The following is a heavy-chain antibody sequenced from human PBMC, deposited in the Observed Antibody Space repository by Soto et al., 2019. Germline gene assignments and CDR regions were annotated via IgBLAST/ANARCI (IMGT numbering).Heavy chain of an antibody. CDR3: ARARRIQLWLRIAAAGAFDY. D-gene: IGHD5-18*01. Sequence: PGGSLRLSCAASGFTFSSYGMHWVRQAPGKGLEWVAVIWYDGSNKYYADSVKGRFTISRDNSKNTLYLQMNSLRAEDTAVYYCARARRIQLWLRIAAAGAFDYWGQGTLVTVSS. V-gene: IGHV3-33*01. CDR1: GFTFSSYG. J-gene: IGHJ4*02. CDR2: IWYDGSNK.